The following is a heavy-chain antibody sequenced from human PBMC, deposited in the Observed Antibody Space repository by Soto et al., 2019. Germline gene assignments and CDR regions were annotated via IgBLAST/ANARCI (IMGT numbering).Heavy chain of an antibody. V-gene: IGHV1-3*01. CDR3: ARAPPYTAPDY. CDR2: INAGNGNT. Sequence: VASVKVTCKASGYTFTSYAMHWVRQAPGQRLEWMGWINAGNGNTKYSQKFQGRVTITRDTSASTAYMELSSLRSEDTAVYYCARAPPYTAPDYWGQGTLVTVSS. D-gene: IGHD5-18*01. J-gene: IGHJ4*02. CDR1: GYTFTSYA.